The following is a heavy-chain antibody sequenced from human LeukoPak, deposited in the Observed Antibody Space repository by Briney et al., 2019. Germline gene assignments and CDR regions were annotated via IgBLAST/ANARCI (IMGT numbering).Heavy chain of an antibody. V-gene: IGHV1-2*02. J-gene: IGHJ5*02. CDR1: GYTFTAYY. Sequence: GASVKVSCTPSGYTFTAYYMHWARQAPGQGLEWMGWINPNSGGTNYAQKFQGRVTMTRDTSISTAYMELSRLRSDDTAVYYCARGPYCSSTSCPGDWFDPWGQGTLVTVSS. CDR2: INPNSGGT. D-gene: IGHD2-2*01. CDR3: ARGPYCSSTSCPGDWFDP.